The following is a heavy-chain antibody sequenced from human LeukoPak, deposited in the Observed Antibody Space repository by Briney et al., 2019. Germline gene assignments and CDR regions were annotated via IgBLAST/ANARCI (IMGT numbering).Heavy chain of an antibody. CDR1: GGTFSSYA. V-gene: IGHV1-69*04. CDR2: IIPILGIA. CDR3: ARRKGENYYYYYGMDV. Sequence: VASVKVSCKAPGGTFSSYAISWVRQAPGQGLEWMGRIIPILGIANYAQKFQGRVTITADKSTSTAYMELSSLRSEDTAVYYCARRKGENYYYYYGMDVWGQGTTVTVSS. J-gene: IGHJ6*02. D-gene: IGHD5-24*01.